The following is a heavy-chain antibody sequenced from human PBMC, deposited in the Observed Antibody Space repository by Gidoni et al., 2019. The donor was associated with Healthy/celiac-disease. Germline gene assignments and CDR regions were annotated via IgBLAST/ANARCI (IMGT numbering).Heavy chain of an antibody. V-gene: IGHV1-18*01. D-gene: IGHD6-19*01. CDR1: GYTFTSYG. CDR3: ARDSGGPVAGYYYYYGMDV. CDR2: ISAYNGNT. Sequence: QVQLVQSGAEVKKPGASVKVSCKASGYTFTSYGISWVRQAPGQGLEWMGWISAYNGNTNYAQKLQGRVTMTTDTSTSTAYMELRSLRSDDTAVYYSARDSGGPVAGYYYYYGMDVWGQGTTVTVSS. J-gene: IGHJ6*02.